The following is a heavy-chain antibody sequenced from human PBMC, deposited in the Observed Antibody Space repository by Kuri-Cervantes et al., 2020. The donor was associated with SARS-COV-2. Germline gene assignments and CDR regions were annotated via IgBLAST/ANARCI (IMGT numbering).Heavy chain of an antibody. Sequence: GSLRLSCTVSGGSISSSSYYWGWIRQPPGKGLEWIGSIYYSGGTYYNPSLKSRVTISVDTSKNQFSLKLSSVTAADTAVYYCARVPIAAPEYWGQGTLVTVSS. D-gene: IGHD6-13*01. J-gene: IGHJ4*02. CDR3: ARVPIAAPEY. CDR2: IYYSGGT. CDR1: GGSISSSSYY. V-gene: IGHV4-39*01.